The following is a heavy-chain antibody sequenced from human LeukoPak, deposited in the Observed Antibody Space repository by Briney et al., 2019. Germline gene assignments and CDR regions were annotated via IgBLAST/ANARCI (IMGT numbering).Heavy chain of an antibody. CDR1: GYSISSGYY. V-gene: IGHV4-38-2*01. D-gene: IGHD2-15*01. CDR2: IYHSGST. Sequence: PSETLSLTCAVSGYSISSGYYWGWIRQPPGKGLEWIGSIYHSGSTYYNPSLKSRVTISVDTSKNQFSLKLSSVTAADTAVYYCARMGIVVVAATPSLFGPWGQGTLVTVSS. J-gene: IGHJ5*02. CDR3: ARMGIVVVAATPSLFGP.